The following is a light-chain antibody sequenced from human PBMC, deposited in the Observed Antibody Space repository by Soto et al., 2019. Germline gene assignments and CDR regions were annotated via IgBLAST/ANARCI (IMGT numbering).Light chain of an antibody. CDR2: GAS. CDR3: QQSYRTPPWT. Sequence: AAVSFKTSQTVHGNFAWYQHKPGQAPRLLIYGASTRATGMPARFSGSGSCTDFTLTISSMQPEDFATFFCQQSYRTPPWTFGHGTKVDIK. J-gene: IGKJ1*01. CDR1: QTVHGN. V-gene: IGKV3-15*01.